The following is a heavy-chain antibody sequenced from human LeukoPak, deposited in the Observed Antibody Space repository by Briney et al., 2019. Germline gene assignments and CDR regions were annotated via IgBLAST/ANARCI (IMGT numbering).Heavy chain of an antibody. CDR1: GFTLSNYE. CDR2: ISQSGSAI. D-gene: IGHD1-26*01. V-gene: IGHV3-48*03. Sequence: GGSLRLSCAASGFTLSNYEMIWVRQAPGKGLEWISYISQSGSAIYYADSVKGRFTISRDNSKNTLYLQMNSLRAEDTAVYYCAKDIGSYFWGQGTLVTVSS. CDR3: AKDIGSYF. J-gene: IGHJ4*02.